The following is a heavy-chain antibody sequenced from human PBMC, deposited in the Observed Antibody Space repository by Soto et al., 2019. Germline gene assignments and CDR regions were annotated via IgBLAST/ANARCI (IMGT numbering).Heavy chain of an antibody. Sequence: SESLSLTCSVSGGSIRSYYWSWIRQSPEKGLEWIGYFYHSGNSNYNPSLKSRVTISVDTSKNQLSLSLRSVTAADTAVYFCARISSVDPYGYVNGGLDVWGQGTTVTVSS. J-gene: IGHJ6*02. CDR2: FYHSGNS. CDR1: GGSIRSYY. CDR3: ARISSVDPYGYVNGGLDV. D-gene: IGHD5-18*01. V-gene: IGHV4-59*01.